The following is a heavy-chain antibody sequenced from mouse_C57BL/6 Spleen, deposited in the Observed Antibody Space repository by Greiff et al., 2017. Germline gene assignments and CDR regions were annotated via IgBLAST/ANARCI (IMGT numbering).Heavy chain of an antibody. J-gene: IGHJ4*01. Sequence: EVKVVESGGGLVQPGGSLKLSCAASGFTFSDYGMAWVRQAPWKGPEWVAFISNLACSIYYADTVTGRFAISRENAKNTLYLEMSSLRSADTAMYYCAGGYDYDDYAMDYWGQGTSVTVSS. CDR3: AGGYDYDDYAMDY. CDR1: GFTFSDYG. D-gene: IGHD2-4*01. CDR2: ISNLACSI. V-gene: IGHV5-15*01.